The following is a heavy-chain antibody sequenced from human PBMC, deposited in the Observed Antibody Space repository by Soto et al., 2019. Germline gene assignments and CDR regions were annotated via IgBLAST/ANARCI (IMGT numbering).Heavy chain of an antibody. CDR1: GFTFSSYG. CDR3: ARDGRIAVAGSHWYFDL. CDR2: IWYDGSNK. D-gene: IGHD6-19*01. J-gene: IGHJ2*01. V-gene: IGHV3-33*01. Sequence: GGSLRLSCAASGFTFSSYGMHWVRQAPGKGLEWVAVIWYDGSNKYYADSVKGRFTISRDNSKNTLYLQMNSLRAEDTAVYYCARDGRIAVAGSHWYFDLWGRGTLVTVSS.